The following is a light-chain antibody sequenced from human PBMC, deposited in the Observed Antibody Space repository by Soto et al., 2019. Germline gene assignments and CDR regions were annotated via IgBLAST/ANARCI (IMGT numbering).Light chain of an antibody. CDR1: QSGSSN. V-gene: IGKV3-15*01. Sequence: EIVMTQSPATLSVSPGERATVACRASQSGSSNLSWSQQKPGHAPRLLIYGASTRAPGIPARFSGSGSGTECTLLIGSLQSEDFAVYYCQQYNNWPRTFGQGTKLEIK. J-gene: IGKJ2*01. CDR3: QQYNNWPRT. CDR2: GAS.